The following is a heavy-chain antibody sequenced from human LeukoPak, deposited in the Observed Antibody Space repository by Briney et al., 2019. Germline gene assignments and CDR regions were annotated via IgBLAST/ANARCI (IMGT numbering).Heavy chain of an antibody. CDR3: ARNMVRGVNYFDY. J-gene: IGHJ4*02. V-gene: IGHV3-9*01. CDR2: ISWNSGSI. CDR1: GFTFDDYA. D-gene: IGHD3-10*01. Sequence: GGSLRLSCAASGFTFDDYAMHWVRQAPGKGLEWVSGISWNSGSIGYADSVKGRFTISRDNAKNSLYLQMNSLRAEDTALYYCARNMVRGVNYFDYWGQGTLVTVSS.